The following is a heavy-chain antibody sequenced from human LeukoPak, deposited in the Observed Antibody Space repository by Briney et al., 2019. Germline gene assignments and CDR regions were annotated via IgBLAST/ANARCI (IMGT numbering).Heavy chain of an antibody. CDR1: GLSFRCYH. V-gene: IGHV4-34*01. Sequence: SETLSLTCAVYGLSFRCYHWSWVRQPPGKGPGWIGEINHSGSNNYNPTLKSRVTISVDTSKIQFSLKLSSVTATDTAVYDCAIEFAVAHYYYNYMDVWGKGTTVTVSS. CDR3: AIEFAVAHYYYNYMDV. J-gene: IGHJ6*03. CDR2: INHSGSN. D-gene: IGHD2-15*01.